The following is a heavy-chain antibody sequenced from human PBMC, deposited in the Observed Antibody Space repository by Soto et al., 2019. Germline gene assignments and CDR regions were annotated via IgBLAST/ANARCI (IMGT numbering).Heavy chain of an antibody. CDR2: IYWDDDK. D-gene: IGHD3-16*01. CDR3: AHIPNYYQYDWFDP. Sequence: QITLKESGPTLVKRTQTRTLTCTFSGFSLTTRGVGVGWIRQPPGKALECLALIYWDDDKRYSPSLQSRLSITKDTSKNQVVLTMTNVDPVDTATYYCAHIPNYYQYDWFDPWGQGTLVSVSS. CDR1: GFSLTTRGVG. V-gene: IGHV2-5*02. J-gene: IGHJ5*02.